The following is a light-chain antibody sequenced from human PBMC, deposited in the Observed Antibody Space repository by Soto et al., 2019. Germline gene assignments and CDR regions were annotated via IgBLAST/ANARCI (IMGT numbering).Light chain of an antibody. J-gene: IGKJ5*01. CDR2: GAS. CDR1: QSVTSN. CDR3: QQYNNWPPIT. V-gene: IGKV3-15*01. Sequence: EIVMTHSPATLSVSPGDRATLSFSSSQSVTSNLAWYQQKPGQAPRLLIYGASTRATGIPARFSGSGSGTEFTLTISSLQSEDFAVYFCQQYNNWPPITFGQGTRLEIK.